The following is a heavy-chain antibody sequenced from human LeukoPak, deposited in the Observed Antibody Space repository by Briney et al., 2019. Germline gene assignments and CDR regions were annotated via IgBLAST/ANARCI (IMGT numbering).Heavy chain of an antibody. CDR1: GYTFGAYY. D-gene: IGHD3-16*01. CDR2: IRPNSGGT. J-gene: IGHJ3*02. Sequence: ASVKVSCKASGYTFGAYYMYWVRQAPGQGLEWMGWIRPNSGGTNYTQKFQGRVTMTRDTSINTAYMELSRLTSDDPAVYFCATWGLHFDSWGQGTMVIVAS. CDR3: ATWGLHFDS. V-gene: IGHV1-2*02.